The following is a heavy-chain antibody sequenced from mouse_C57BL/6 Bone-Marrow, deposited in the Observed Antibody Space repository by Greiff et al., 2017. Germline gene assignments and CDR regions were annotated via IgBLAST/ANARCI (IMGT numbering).Heavy chain of an antibody. V-gene: IGHV1-81*01. Sequence: VQLQQSGAELARPGASVKLSCKASGYTFTSYGISWVKQKHGQGLEWIGEIYPRNGNTNYNEKFKGKATLTADKSSSTAYMELRSLTSEDSAVXFCAKADYWGQGTTRTVSS. CDR2: IYPRNGNT. J-gene: IGHJ2*01. CDR1: GYTFTSYG. CDR3: AKADY.